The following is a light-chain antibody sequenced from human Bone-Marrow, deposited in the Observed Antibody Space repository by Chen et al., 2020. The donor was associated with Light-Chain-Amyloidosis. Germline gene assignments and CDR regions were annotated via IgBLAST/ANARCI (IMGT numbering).Light chain of an antibody. CDR1: SSDVGGYNY. J-gene: IGLJ2*01. V-gene: IGLV2-8*01. CDR3: SSYGGGDNLI. CDR2: EVT. Sequence: QSALTQPPSASGSPGQSVTISCTGTSSDVGGYNYVSWYQLYPGKAPKLMIYEVTKRPSGVPDLFSGSKAGNTASLTVAGLRAEDEADYFCSSYGGGDNLIFGGGTKLTVL.